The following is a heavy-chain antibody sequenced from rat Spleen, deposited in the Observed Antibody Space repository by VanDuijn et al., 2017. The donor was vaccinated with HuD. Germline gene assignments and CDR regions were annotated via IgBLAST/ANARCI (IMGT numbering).Heavy chain of an antibody. CDR3: ATAGTRVSRFAY. V-gene: IGHV5S13*01. J-gene: IGHJ3*01. CDR2: ISTGGGNT. D-gene: IGHD1-4*01. CDR1: GFTFSNYG. Sequence: EVQLVESGGGLVQPGRSLKLSCAASGFTFSNYGMAWVRQTPTKGLEWVASISTGGGNTYYRDSVKGRFTISRDSAKSTLYLQMDGLRSEDTATYYCATAGTRVSRFAYWGQGTLVTVSS.